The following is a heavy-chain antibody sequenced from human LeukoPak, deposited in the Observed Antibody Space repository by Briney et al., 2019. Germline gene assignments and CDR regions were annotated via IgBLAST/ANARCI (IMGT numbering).Heavy chain of an antibody. CDR1: GFTFSSYG. D-gene: IGHD1-7*01. J-gene: IGHJ3*02. CDR2: IRYDGSNE. V-gene: IGHV3-30*02. Sequence: GGSLRLSCAASGFTFSSYGMHWVRQAPGKRLEWVAFIRYDGSNEYYADSVKGRFTISRDNSKNTLYLQMNSLRAEDTAVYYCAWTHNWNYHDAFDIWGQGTMVTVSS. CDR3: AWTHNWNYHDAFDI.